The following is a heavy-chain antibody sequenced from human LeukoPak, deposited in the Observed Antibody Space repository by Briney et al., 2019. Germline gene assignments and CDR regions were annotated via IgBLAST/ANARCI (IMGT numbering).Heavy chain of an antibody. V-gene: IGHV5-51*01. J-gene: IGHJ4*02. CDR1: GYIFTSYW. D-gene: IGHD5-12*01. Sequence: GEPLKISCKASGYIFTSYWIAWVRQMPGKGLEWMGIVYPGDSDTRYSPSFQGQVTISADKSISTAYLQWSSLKASDTAMYYCARLDIVATLALDYCGQGALVTVSS. CDR2: VYPGDSDT. CDR3: ARLDIVATLALDY.